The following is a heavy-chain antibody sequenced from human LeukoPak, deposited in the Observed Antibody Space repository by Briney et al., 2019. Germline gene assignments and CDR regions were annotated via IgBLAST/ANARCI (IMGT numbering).Heavy chain of an antibody. D-gene: IGHD2/OR15-2a*01. CDR2: IWYDGSNK. CDR3: AREGPRGNSQFDY. Sequence: PGGSPRLSCAASGFTFSSYGMHWVRQAPGKGLEWAALIWYDGSNKYYADSVKGRLTISRDNSKNTLYLQMNSLRAEDTAVYYCAREGPRGNSQFDYWGQGTLVTVSS. V-gene: IGHV3-33*01. CDR1: GFTFSSYG. J-gene: IGHJ4*02.